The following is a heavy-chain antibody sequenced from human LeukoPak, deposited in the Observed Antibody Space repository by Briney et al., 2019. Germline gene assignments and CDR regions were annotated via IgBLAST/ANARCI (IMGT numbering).Heavy chain of an antibody. V-gene: IGHV3-66*01. D-gene: IGHD4-17*01. CDR1: GFTVSSNY. J-gene: IGHJ4*02. Sequence: GGSLRLSCAASGFTVSSNYMSWVRQAPGKGLEWVSVIYSGGSTYYADSVKGRFIISRDNSKNTLYLQMNSLRAEDTAVYYCARVDYGDYGFDYWGQETLVTVSS. CDR2: IYSGGST. CDR3: ARVDYGDYGFDY.